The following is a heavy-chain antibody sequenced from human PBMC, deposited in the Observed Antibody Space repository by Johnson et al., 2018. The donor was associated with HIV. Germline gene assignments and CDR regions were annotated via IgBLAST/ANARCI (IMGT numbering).Heavy chain of an antibody. Sequence: QVQLVESGGGVVQPGRSLRLSCAASGFTFSDYYMHWVRQAPGKGLEWVAVISYDGSNKYYADSVKGRFTISRDNSKNTLYLQMNSLRAEDTAVYYCARIGLPYYYGSGSYSHDAFDIWGQGTMVTVSS. CDR2: ISYDGSNK. D-gene: IGHD3-10*01. J-gene: IGHJ3*02. CDR3: ARIGLPYYYGSGSYSHDAFDI. V-gene: IGHV3-30*03. CDR1: GFTFSDYY.